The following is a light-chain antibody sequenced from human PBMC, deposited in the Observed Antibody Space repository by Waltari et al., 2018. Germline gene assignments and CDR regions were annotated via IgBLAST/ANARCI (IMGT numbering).Light chain of an antibody. CDR3: QVWDSDSDHVV. CDR2: YNN. J-gene: IGLJ2*01. V-gene: IGLV3-21*01. Sequence: SYVLTQPPSVSVAPGETARITCGGNNIGSKSVHWYQQEPGQAPILVIYYNNDRPSVIPERCSGSNSGNTATLTISRVDAGDEADYYCQVWDSDSDHVVFGGGTKLAVL. CDR1: NIGSKS.